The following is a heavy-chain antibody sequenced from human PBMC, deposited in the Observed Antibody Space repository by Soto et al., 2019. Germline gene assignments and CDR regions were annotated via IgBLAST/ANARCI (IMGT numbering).Heavy chain of an antibody. D-gene: IGHD3-22*01. J-gene: IGHJ4*02. CDR1: GFTFSSYA. CDR2: ISYDGSNK. Sequence: HPGGSLRLSCAASGFTFSSYAMHWVRQAPGKGLEWVAVISYDGSNKYYADSVKGPFTISRDNYKNTLYLQMNSLRAEDTAVYYCARDSVVVVITTRPYYFDYWGQGTLVTVSS. CDR3: ARDSVVVVITTRPYYFDY. V-gene: IGHV3-30-3*01.